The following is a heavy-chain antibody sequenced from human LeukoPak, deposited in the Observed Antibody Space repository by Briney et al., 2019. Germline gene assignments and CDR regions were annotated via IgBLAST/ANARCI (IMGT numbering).Heavy chain of an antibody. D-gene: IGHD1-26*01. CDR1: GGSISSSSYY. J-gene: IGHJ4*02. CDR2: IYYSGST. Sequence: SETLSLTCTVSGGSISSSSYYWGWIRQPPGKGLEWIGSIYYSGSTYYNPSLKSRVTISVDTSKNQFSLKLSSVTAADTAVYYCARRKASYDRYYFDYWGQGTLDTVSS. CDR3: ARRKASYDRYYFDY. V-gene: IGHV4-39*01.